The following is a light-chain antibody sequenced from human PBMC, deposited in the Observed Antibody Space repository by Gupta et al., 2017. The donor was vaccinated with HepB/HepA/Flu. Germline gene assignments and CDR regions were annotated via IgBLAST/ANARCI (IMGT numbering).Light chain of an antibody. J-gene: IGLJ3*02. CDR1: SSDIGSDNY. Sequence: QSALTQPASVSESPGQSITISCTGSSSDIGSDNYVYWYQQHPGKAPILIFFDVTSRPSGLSDRFSASKSGNTAFTTISGLQAEDAAYYYCSSFTTSSTWVFGGGTKLTVL. V-gene: IGLV2-14*01. CDR2: DVT. CDR3: SSFTTSSTWV.